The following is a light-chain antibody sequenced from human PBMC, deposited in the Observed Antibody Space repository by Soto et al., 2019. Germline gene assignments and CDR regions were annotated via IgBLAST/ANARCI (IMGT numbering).Light chain of an antibody. Sequence: EIVLTQSPGTLSLSPGERATLSCRASQSVSSSYLAWYQQKPGQAPRLLIYGASSRATGIPDRYSGIGFGTDFTLTIRSLEPEDFTVAYCQQYGSSAYTFGQGTKLEIE. CDR3: QQYGSSAYT. CDR2: GAS. V-gene: IGKV3-20*01. CDR1: QSVSSSY. J-gene: IGKJ2*01.